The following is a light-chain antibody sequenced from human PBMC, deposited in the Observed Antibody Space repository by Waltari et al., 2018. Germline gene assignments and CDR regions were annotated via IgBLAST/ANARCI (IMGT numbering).Light chain of an antibody. CDR2: DSS. CDR1: SSDVGDYNY. J-gene: IGLJ1*01. Sequence: QSALTQPASVSGSPGQSITISCTGTSSDVGDYNYVSWYQQHPGKAPKFMILDSSKRPSGVSYPFSGSKSGNTASLTISGLQAEDEADYYCSSYTSSSSSYNFVFGTGTKVTVL. V-gene: IGLV2-14*01. CDR3: SSYTSSSSSYNFV.